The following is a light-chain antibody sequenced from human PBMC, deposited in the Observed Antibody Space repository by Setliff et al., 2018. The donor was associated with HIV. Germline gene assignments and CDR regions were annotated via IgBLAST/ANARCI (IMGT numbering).Light chain of an antibody. CDR3: SSYTSTSTRV. J-gene: IGLJ1*01. Sequence: QSALTQPASVSGSPGQSITISCTGTTSDVGGYNYVSWYQQHPGKAPKLMIYDVTNRPSGISDRFSGSKPANTASLTISGLQADDEADYYCSSYTSTSTRVFGTGTKVTVL. CDR2: DVT. CDR1: TSDVGGYNY. V-gene: IGLV2-14*03.